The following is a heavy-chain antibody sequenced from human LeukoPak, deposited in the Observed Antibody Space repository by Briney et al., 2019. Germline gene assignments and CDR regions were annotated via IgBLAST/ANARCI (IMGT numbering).Heavy chain of an antibody. D-gene: IGHD7-27*01. CDR1: GGSFSGYY. V-gene: IGHV4-34*01. CDR2: INHSGST. CDR3: ARGRNRGYPDC. J-gene: IGHJ4*02. Sequence: SETLSLTCAVYGGSFSGYYWSWIRQPPGKGLEWIGEINHSGSTNYNPSLKSRVTISVDTSKNQFSLKLSSVTAADTAVYYCARGRNRGYPDCWGQGTLVSVSS.